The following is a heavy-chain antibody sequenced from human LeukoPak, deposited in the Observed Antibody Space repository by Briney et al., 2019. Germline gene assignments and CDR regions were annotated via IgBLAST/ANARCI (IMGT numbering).Heavy chain of an antibody. CDR2: INHSGST. V-gene: IGHV4-34*01. CDR1: GGSFSGYY. CDR3: ARGYPMVYATTSGRFDP. J-gene: IGHJ5*02. D-gene: IGHD2-8*01. Sequence: SETLSLTCAVYGGSFSGYYWSWIRQPPGKGLEWIGEINHSGSTNYNPSLKSRVTISVDTSKNQFSLKLSSVTAADTAVYYCARGYPMVYATTSGRFDPWGQGTLVTVSS.